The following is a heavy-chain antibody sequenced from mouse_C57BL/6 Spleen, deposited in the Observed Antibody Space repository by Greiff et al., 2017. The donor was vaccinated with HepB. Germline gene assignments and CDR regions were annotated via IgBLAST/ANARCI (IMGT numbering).Heavy chain of an antibody. CDR2: IDPSDSYT. J-gene: IGHJ1*03. V-gene: IGHV1-50*01. CDR3: ARVRYFDG. CDR1: GYTFTSYW. Sequence: QVHVKQPGAELVKPGASVKLSCKASGYTFTSYWMQWVKQRPGQGLEWIGEIDPSDSYTNYNQKFKGKATLTVDTSSSTAYMQLSSLTSEDSAVYYGARVRYFDGWGKGTTVTVSS.